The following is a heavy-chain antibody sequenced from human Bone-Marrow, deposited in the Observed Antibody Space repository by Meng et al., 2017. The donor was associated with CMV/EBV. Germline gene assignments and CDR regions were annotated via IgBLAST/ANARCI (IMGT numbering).Heavy chain of an antibody. CDR1: GGSISSYY. Sequence: SETLSLTCTVSGGSISSYYWSWIRQPPGKGLEWIGYIYYSGSTNYNPSLKSRVTISVDTSKNQFSLKLSSVTAADTAVYYCARGDCSSTSCYPYYGMDGWGQGTTVTVSS. D-gene: IGHD2-2*01. J-gene: IGHJ6*02. V-gene: IGHV4-59*12. CDR2: IYYSGST. CDR3: ARGDCSSTSCYPYYGMDG.